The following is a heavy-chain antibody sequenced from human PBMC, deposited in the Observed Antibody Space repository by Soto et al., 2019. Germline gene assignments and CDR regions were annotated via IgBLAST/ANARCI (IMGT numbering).Heavy chain of an antibody. CDR2: IWFDGSNK. Sequence: PGGSLRLSCAASGFTFRSYGMHWVRQAPXKGLERVAVIWFDGSNKYYADSVQGRFTISRDNSKNTLYLHMNSLRAEDTAVYFCARDPPFWSEFDTWGMDVWGQGTTVTVSS. J-gene: IGHJ6*02. CDR3: ARDPPFWSEFDTWGMDV. CDR1: GFTFRSYG. D-gene: IGHD3-3*01. V-gene: IGHV3-33*01.